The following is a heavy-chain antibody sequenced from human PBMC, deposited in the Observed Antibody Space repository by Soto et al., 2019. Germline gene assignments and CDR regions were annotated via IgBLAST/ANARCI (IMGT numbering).Heavy chain of an antibody. D-gene: IGHD2-2*01. V-gene: IGHV4-34*01. CDR3: ARGPVAYCSSTSCYFDY. J-gene: IGHJ4*02. Sequence: SETLSLTCAVYGGSFSGYYWSWIRQPPGKGLEWIGEINHSGSTNYNPSLKSRVTISVDTSKNQFSLKLSSVTAADTAVYYCARGPVAYCSSTSCYFDYWGQGTLVTVSS. CDR1: GGSFSGYY. CDR2: INHSGST.